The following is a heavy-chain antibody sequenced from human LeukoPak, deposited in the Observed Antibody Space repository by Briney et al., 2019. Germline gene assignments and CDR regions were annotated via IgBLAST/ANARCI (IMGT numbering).Heavy chain of an antibody. Sequence: SETLSLTCTVSGGSISNYYWTWIRQPPGEGLESIGYIYNSGNTNYNPSLKSQVTISVDTSKNQFSLELSSVTTSDTAVYYCARALYSASWSYWGPGTLVTVSS. CDR1: GGSISNYY. CDR3: ARALYSASWSY. V-gene: IGHV4-59*01. D-gene: IGHD6-13*01. J-gene: IGHJ4*02. CDR2: IYNSGNT.